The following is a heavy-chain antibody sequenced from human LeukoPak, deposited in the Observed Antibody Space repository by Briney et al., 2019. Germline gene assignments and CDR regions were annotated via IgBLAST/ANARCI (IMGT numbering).Heavy chain of an antibody. CDR2: IYYSGST. Sequence: SETLSLTCSVSGGSITSYYWRWIRQPPGKGRESIGYIYYSGSTNYNPSLKSRVTISVEKSKTQFSLKGSSVNAADTAVYYCATHRRSGSRASDKALQIWGPGTMVTVSS. D-gene: IGHD1-1*01. J-gene: IGHJ3*02. CDR1: GGSITSYY. CDR3: ATHRRSGSRASDKALQI. V-gene: IGHV4-59*08.